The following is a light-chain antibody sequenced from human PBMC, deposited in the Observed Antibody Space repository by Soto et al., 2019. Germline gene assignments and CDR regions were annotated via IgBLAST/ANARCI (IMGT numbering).Light chain of an antibody. Sequence: QSVLTQPRSVSGSPGQSVTISCTGTSSDVGGYNYVSWYQQHPGKAPKLRIYDVSKRPSGVPDRFSGSKSGNTASLTISGLQAEDEADYYCCSYAGSYTFWVFGGGTKLTVL. CDR2: DVS. CDR1: SSDVGGYNY. CDR3: CSYAGSYTFWV. V-gene: IGLV2-11*01. J-gene: IGLJ3*02.